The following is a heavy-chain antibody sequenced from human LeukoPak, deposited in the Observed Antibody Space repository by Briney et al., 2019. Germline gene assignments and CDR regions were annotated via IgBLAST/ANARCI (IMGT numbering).Heavy chain of an antibody. CDR1: GFTFSGSA. J-gene: IGHJ6*04. CDR3: TRPGSSSSAPV. V-gene: IGHV3-73*01. D-gene: IGHD6-13*01. Sequence: GGSLKLSCAASGFTFSGSAMHWVRQASGKGLEWVGRIRSKANSYATAYAASVKGRFTISRDDSKNTAYLQMNSLKTEDTAVYYCTRPGSSSSAPVWGKGTTVTTSS. CDR2: IRSKANSYAT.